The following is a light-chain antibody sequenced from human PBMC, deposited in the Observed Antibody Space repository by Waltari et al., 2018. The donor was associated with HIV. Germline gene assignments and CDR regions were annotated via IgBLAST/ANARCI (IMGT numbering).Light chain of an antibody. Sequence: QTVVTQEPSLTVSPGETVTLTCSSATGPVGNGLYVNWFQQKPGQPPRPLIYSSTRRHPLTPERFSGSLGGDRAALTLSNVWPEDQADYFCMLFLRTSYIFGGGTKVTVL. CDR2: SST. CDR3: MLFLRTSYI. V-gene: IGLV7-43*01. CDR1: TGPVGNGLY. J-gene: IGLJ2*01.